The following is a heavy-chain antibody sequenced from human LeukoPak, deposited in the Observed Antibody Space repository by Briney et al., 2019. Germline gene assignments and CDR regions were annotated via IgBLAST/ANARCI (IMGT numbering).Heavy chain of an antibody. CDR1: GGSISRYY. D-gene: IGHD6-19*01. Sequence: SETLSLTCTVSGGSISRYYWSWIRQPPGKGLEWIGYIYYSGSTNYNPSLKSRVTISVDTSKNQFSLKLSSVTAADTAVYYCARVGSSGWYYMDVWGKGTTVTVSS. CDR3: ARVGSSGWYYMDV. J-gene: IGHJ6*03. V-gene: IGHV4-59*01. CDR2: IYYSGST.